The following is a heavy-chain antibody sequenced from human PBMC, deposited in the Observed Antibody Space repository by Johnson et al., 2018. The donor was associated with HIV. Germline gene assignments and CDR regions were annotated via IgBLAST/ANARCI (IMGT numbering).Heavy chain of an antibody. CDR2: IRSKANNYAT. V-gene: IGHV3-73*01. CDR3: ARGDYVYMDYSAFDI. J-gene: IGHJ3*02. CDR1: GFFFSGSA. Sequence: MHLVESGGGLVQPGGSLKLSCAASGFFFSGSAMHWVRQASGKGMEWVGRIRSKANNYATTYAASLKGRFTISREDSKNTAYLQMNSLSAEDPAGYYCARGDYVYMDYSAFDIWGQGTMVTVSS. D-gene: IGHD5/OR15-5a*01.